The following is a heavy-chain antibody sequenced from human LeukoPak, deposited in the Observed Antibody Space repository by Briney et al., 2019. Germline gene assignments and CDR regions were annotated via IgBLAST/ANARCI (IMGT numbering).Heavy chain of an antibody. D-gene: IGHD5-12*01. J-gene: IGHJ4*02. CDR2: ISGSGGST. CDR3: AKEPPRRIVATIMRFDY. CDR1: GFSFSNYA. Sequence: GGSLRLSCAASGFSFSNYAMSWVRQAPGKGLEWVSAISGSGGSTYYADSVKGRFTISRDNSKNTLYLQMNSLRAEDTAVYYCAKEPPRRIVATIMRFDYWGQGTLVTVSS. V-gene: IGHV3-23*01.